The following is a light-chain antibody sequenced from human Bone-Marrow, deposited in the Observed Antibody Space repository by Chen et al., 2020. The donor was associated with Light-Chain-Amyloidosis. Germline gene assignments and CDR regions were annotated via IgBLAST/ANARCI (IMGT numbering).Light chain of an antibody. V-gene: IGLV3-21*02. Sequence: SYVLTQPSSVSVAPGQPATIACGGNNIGSTSVHWYQQPPGQAPLLVVYDDSDRPPGIPERLSGSNSGNTATLTISRVEAGDEADYYCQVWDRSSDRPVFGGGTKLTVL. CDR1: NIGSTS. CDR2: DDS. CDR3: QVWDRSSDRPV. J-gene: IGLJ3*02.